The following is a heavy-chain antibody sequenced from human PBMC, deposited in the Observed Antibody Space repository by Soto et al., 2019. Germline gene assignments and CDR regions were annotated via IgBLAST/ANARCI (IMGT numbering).Heavy chain of an antibody. V-gene: IGHV1-69*13. Sequence: SVKVSCKASGGTFSSYAISWVRQAPGQGLEWMGGIIPIFGTANYAQKFQGRVTITADESTSTAYMELSSLRSEDTAVYYCAHSRFRHSSAAYDYWGQGTLVTVSS. CDR2: IIPIFGTA. D-gene: IGHD3-22*01. CDR3: AHSRFRHSSAAYDY. J-gene: IGHJ4*02. CDR1: GGTFSSYA.